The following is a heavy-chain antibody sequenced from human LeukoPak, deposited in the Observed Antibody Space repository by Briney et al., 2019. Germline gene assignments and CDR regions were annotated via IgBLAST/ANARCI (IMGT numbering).Heavy chain of an antibody. CDR2: IKPSSGAT. V-gene: IGHV1-2*02. J-gene: IGHJ4*02. CDR1: GYTFSVHY. CDR3: ASCYYDSSGYYYFDY. D-gene: IGHD3-22*01. Sequence: EASVKVSCKASGYTFSVHYMHWVRQAPGQGLEWMGWIKPSSGATNYAQKFRGRVTMTRDTSNRTSYMELSRLRSDDTALYYCASCYYDSSGYYYFDYWGQGTLVTVSS.